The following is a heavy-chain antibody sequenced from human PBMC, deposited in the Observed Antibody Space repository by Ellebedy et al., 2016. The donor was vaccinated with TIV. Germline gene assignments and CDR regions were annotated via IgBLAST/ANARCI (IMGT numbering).Heavy chain of an antibody. CDR3: ARSLLIFTFDKCYFDL. J-gene: IGHJ2*01. Sequence: SETLSLTCAVSGGSISSSSFFWGWIRQPPGKGLGWIGTIYYSGGTYYNPSLKSRVTISVDTSKNQFSLKLSSVTAADTAVYYCARSLLIFTFDKCYFDLWGRGTLVTVSS. V-gene: IGHV4-39*01. D-gene: IGHD3/OR15-3a*01. CDR1: GGSISSSSFF. CDR2: IYYSGGT.